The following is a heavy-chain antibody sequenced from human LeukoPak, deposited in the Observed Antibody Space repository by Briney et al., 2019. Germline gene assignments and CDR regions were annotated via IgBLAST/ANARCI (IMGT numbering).Heavy chain of an antibody. Sequence: PGGSLRLSCAASGFTFSSYAMYWVRQAPGKGLEWVTLISYDGSNKHYADSVKGRFTISRDNSKNTLDLQMNSLRTEDTAVYYCARPMYSGSSHHYYYGMDVWGQGTTVIVSS. J-gene: IGHJ6*02. CDR1: GFTFSSYA. CDR3: ARPMYSGSSHHYYYGMDV. D-gene: IGHD6-6*01. CDR2: ISYDGSNK. V-gene: IGHV3-30-3*01.